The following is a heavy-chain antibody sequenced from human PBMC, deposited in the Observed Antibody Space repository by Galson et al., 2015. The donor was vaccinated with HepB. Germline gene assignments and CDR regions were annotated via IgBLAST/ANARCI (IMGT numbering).Heavy chain of an antibody. CDR2: IIPIFGTA. J-gene: IGHJ3*02. D-gene: IGHD6-13*01. Sequence: SVKVSCKASGGTFSSYAISWVRQAPGQGLEWMGGIIPIFGTANYAQKFQGRVTITADKSTSTAYMELNSLGSEDTAVYYCARGLAAAGIGGPDAFDIWGQGTMVTVSS. V-gene: IGHV1-69*06. CDR3: ARGLAAAGIGGPDAFDI. CDR1: GGTFSSYA.